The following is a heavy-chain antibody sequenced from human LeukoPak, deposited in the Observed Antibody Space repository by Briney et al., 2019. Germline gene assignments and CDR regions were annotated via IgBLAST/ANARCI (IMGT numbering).Heavy chain of an antibody. J-gene: IGHJ3*02. V-gene: IGHV5-51*01. CDR1: GYSLTSYW. D-gene: IGHD2-2*01. CDR3: ARHSTGYCSSTSCPKGDAFDI. CDR2: IYPCDSDT. Sequence: GEALKISCKGSGYSLTSYWIGWVRQMPGKGLEGMGIIYPCDSDTRYSPSFQGQVTISADKSISTAYLPWSSLKASDTAMYYCARHSTGYCSSTSCPKGDAFDIWGQGTMVTVSS.